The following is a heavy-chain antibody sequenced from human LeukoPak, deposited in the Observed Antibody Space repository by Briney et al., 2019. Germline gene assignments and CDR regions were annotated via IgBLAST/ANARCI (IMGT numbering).Heavy chain of an antibody. V-gene: IGHV4-34*01. CDR2: INHSGST. Sequence: SETLSLTCAVSGGSLRSHYWSWIRQPPGKGLEWIGEINHSGSTNYNPSLKSRVTISVDTSKNQFSLKLSSVTAADTAVYYCARAGTMIVVHDAFDIWGQGTMVTVSS. CDR3: ARAGTMIVVHDAFDI. D-gene: IGHD3-22*01. CDR1: GGSLRSHY. J-gene: IGHJ3*02.